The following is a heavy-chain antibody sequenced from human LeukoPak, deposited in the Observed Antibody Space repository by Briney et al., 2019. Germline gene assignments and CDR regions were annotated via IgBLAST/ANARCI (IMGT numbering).Heavy chain of an antibody. V-gene: IGHV3-23*01. CDR2: LSGSGGST. D-gene: IGHD1-26*01. Sequence: GGSQRLFCAASGFTFSTYGMSWVRQAPGKGLEWVSGLSGSGGSTYYADSVKGRFTISRDNSKNTLHLQMNNLRAEDTAVYYCAKSWYNGTYGAIDAFDIWGQGTTVTVSS. CDR1: GFTFSTYG. J-gene: IGHJ3*02. CDR3: AKSWYNGTYGAIDAFDI.